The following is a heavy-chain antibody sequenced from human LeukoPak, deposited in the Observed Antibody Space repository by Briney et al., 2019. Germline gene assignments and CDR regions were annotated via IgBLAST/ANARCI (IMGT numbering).Heavy chain of an antibody. D-gene: IGHD3-10*01. Sequence: SVKVSCKASGGTFSSYAISWVRQAPGQGLEWMGRIIPIFGTANYAQKFQGRVTITTDESTSTAYMELSSLRSEDKAVYYCARALRSGFGELVILQGFDPWGQGTLVTVSS. CDR1: GGTFSSYA. J-gene: IGHJ5*02. V-gene: IGHV1-69*05. CDR3: ARALRSGFGELVILQGFDP. CDR2: IIPIFGTA.